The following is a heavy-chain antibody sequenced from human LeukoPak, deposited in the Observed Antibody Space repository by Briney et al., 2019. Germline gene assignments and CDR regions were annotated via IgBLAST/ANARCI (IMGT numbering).Heavy chain of an antibody. Sequence: SETLSLTCAVYGGSFSGYYWGWIRQPPGKGLEWIGEINHSGSTNYNPSPKSRVTISVDTSKNQFSLKLSSVTAADTAVYYCARGGYVLLWFRELPHLDYWGQGTLVTVSS. J-gene: IGHJ4*02. D-gene: IGHD3-10*01. CDR1: GGSFSGYY. CDR2: INHSGST. V-gene: IGHV4-34*01. CDR3: ARGGYVLLWFRELPHLDY.